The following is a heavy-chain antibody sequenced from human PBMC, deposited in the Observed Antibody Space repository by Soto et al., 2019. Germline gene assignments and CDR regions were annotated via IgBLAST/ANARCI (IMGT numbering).Heavy chain of an antibody. J-gene: IGHJ6*02. D-gene: IGHD6-19*01. CDR2: INAGNGNT. Sequence: ASVKVSCKASGYTFTSYAMHWVRQAPGQRLEWMGWINAGNGNTKYSQKFQGRVTITRDTSASTAYMELSSLRSEDTAVYYCARDPLVWLGDYYYYGMDVWGQGPTVIVSS. V-gene: IGHV1-3*01. CDR1: GYTFTSYA. CDR3: ARDPLVWLGDYYYYGMDV.